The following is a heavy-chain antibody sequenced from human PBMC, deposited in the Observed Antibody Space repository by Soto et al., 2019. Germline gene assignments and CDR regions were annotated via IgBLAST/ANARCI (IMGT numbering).Heavy chain of an antibody. Sequence: QVQLVQSGAEVKKPGSSVRVSCKASGGTFGNHAISWVRQAPGQGLEWLGGIIPVLGVGDNAQNFQGRVTLTADASTSTAYLELSSLRSEDTALYYCASEAGYTDGYVVDYWGQGTLVTVSS. J-gene: IGHJ4*02. CDR1: GGTFGNHA. CDR2: IIPVLGVG. CDR3: ASEAGYTDGYVVDY. D-gene: IGHD5-18*01. V-gene: IGHV1-69*01.